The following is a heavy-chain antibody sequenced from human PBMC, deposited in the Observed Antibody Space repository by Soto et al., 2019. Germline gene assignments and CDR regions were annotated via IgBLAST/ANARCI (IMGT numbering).Heavy chain of an antibody. CDR3: AREFRGIVVVTARDAFDI. Sequence: ASVKVSCKASGYTFTSYYMHWVRQALGQGLEWMGIINPSGGSTSYAQKFQGRVTMTRDTSTSTVYMELSSLRSEDTAVYYCAREFRGIVVVTARDAFDIWGKGTRATVSS. CDR2: INPSGGST. V-gene: IGHV1-46*01. CDR1: GYTFTSYY. D-gene: IGHD2-21*02. J-gene: IGHJ3*02.